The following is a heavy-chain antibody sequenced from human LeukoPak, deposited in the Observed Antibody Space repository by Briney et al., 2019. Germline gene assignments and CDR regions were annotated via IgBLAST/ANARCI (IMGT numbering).Heavy chain of an antibody. CDR3: ARDPSYYYDSSGYYTRHFDY. J-gene: IGHJ4*02. CDR1: GYTFTGYY. V-gene: IGHV1-2*02. CDR2: INPNSVGT. Sequence: ASVKVSCKASGYTFTGYYMHWVRQAPGQGLEWMGWINPNSVGTNYAQKFQGRVTMTRDTSISTAYMELSRLRSDDTAVYYCARDPSYYYDSSGYYTRHFDYWGQGTLVTVSS. D-gene: IGHD3-22*01.